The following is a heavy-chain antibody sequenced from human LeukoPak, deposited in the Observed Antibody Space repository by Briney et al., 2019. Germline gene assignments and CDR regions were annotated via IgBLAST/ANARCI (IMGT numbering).Heavy chain of an antibody. CDR2: ISAYNGNT. Sequence: ASVKVSCKASGYTFTSYGISWVRQAPGQGLEWMGWISAYNGNTNYAQKLQGRVTMTTDTSTSTAYMELNSLRPEDTAVYYCAGYGEDDAFDIWGQGTMVTVSS. CDR3: AGYGEDDAFDI. D-gene: IGHD4-17*01. CDR1: GYTFTSYG. V-gene: IGHV1-18*01. J-gene: IGHJ3*02.